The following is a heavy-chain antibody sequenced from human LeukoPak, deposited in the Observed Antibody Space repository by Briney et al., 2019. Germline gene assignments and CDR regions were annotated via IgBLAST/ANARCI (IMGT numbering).Heavy chain of an antibody. CDR2: MNPNSGNT. CDR1: GYTFTSYD. J-gene: IGHJ6*02. Sequence: ASVKVSCKASGYTFTSYDINWVRQAPGQGLEWMGWMNPNSGNTGYAQKFQGRVTMTRNTSISTAYMELSSLRSEDTAVYYCARGYGSGSYYTFHYYYGMDVWGQGTTVTVSS. CDR3: ARGYGSGSYYTFHYYYGMDV. D-gene: IGHD3-10*01. V-gene: IGHV1-8*01.